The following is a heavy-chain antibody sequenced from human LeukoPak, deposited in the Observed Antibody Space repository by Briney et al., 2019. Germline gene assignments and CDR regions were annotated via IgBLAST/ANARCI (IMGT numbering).Heavy chain of an antibody. CDR2: MNADENQK. Sequence: GGSLRLSCAASGFIVSNYCVMWVRQASGKELEWVATMNADENQKLYADSMEGRFTISRDNGKNSLYLQIDSLRVDDTAVYYCAGGVGWHFALWGRGTLVTVSS. CDR1: GFIVSNYC. J-gene: IGHJ2*01. CDR3: AGGVGWHFAL. V-gene: IGHV3-7*01. D-gene: IGHD3-10*01.